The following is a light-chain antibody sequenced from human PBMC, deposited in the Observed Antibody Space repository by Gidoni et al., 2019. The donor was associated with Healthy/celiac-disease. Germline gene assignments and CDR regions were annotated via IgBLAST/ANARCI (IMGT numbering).Light chain of an antibody. CDR3: SSYAGSNNLV. Sequence: QSALTQPPSASRSPGQSVTISCTGTSSDVGGYNYVSWYQQHSGKAPKLMIYEVSKRSSGVPDRFSGSKSGNTASLTVSGLQAEDEADYYCSSYAGSNNLVFGGGTKLTVL. J-gene: IGLJ2*01. CDR1: SSDVGGYNY. V-gene: IGLV2-8*01. CDR2: EVS.